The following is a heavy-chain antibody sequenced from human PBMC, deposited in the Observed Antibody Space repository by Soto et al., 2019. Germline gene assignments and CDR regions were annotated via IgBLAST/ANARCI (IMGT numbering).Heavy chain of an antibody. CDR3: ARGGVGYCSSTSCPTIFYYYYYGMDV. Sequence: ASVKVSCKASGYTFTGYYMHWVRQAPGQGLEWMGWINPNSGGTNYAQKFQGRVTMTRGTSISTAYMELSRLRSDDTAVYYCARGGVGYCSSTSCPTIFYYYYYGMDVWGQGTTVTVSS. J-gene: IGHJ6*02. CDR1: GYTFTGYY. CDR2: INPNSGGT. D-gene: IGHD2-2*01. V-gene: IGHV1-2*02.